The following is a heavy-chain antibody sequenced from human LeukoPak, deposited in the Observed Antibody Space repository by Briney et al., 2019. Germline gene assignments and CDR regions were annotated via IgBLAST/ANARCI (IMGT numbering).Heavy chain of an antibody. D-gene: IGHD6-13*01. CDR3: ARDIAAAGTEGWFDP. CDR2: ISGGGRST. CDR1: GFTFSTCA. J-gene: IGHJ5*02. V-gene: IGHV3-23*01. Sequence: PGGSLRLSCAASGFTFSTCAMSWVRQAPGKGLEWVSTISGGGRSTDYADSVKGRFTISRDNSKNTLYLQMNSLRAEDTAVYYCARDIAAAGTEGWFDPWGQGTLVTVSS.